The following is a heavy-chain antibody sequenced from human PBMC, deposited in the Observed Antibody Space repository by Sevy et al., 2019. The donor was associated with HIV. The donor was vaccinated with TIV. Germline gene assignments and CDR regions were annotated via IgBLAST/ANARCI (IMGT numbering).Heavy chain of an antibody. Sequence: GGSLRLSCAASGFTFSNAWMSWVRQAPGKGLEWVGRIKSKTDGGTTDYSAPVKGRFTISRDDSKNKLYLQMNSLQTEDTAVYYCTTDFGITGTTRRQDWFDPWGQGTLVTVSS. CDR3: TTDFGITGTTRRQDWFDP. J-gene: IGHJ5*02. CDR2: IKSKTDGGTT. D-gene: IGHD1-7*01. CDR1: GFTFSNAW. V-gene: IGHV3-15*01.